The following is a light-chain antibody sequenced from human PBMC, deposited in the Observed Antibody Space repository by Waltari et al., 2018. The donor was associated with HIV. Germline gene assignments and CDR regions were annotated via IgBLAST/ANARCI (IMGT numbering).Light chain of an antibody. CDR1: QSLLHSDGYKY. Sequence: DIVMTQSPLSLPVTPGEPASISCRSSQSLLHSDGYKYLDWYLQKPGQSPQLLIYLGSYRASGVPDRFSGSGSGTDFTLKISRVGAEDVGVYYCMEALQTPITFGQGTRLEIK. J-gene: IGKJ5*01. V-gene: IGKV2-28*01. CDR3: MEALQTPIT. CDR2: LGS.